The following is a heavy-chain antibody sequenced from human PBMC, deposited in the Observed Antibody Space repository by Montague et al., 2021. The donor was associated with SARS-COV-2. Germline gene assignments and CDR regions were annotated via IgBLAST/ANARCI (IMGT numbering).Heavy chain of an antibody. CDR3: ARGGSYSSGWYGVDYYYGMDV. Sequence: TLSLTRTVSGASISSGGYYWSWIRQHPGKGLEWIGYIYYSGSTYYNPSLKSRVTISVDTSKNQFSLKLSSVTAADTAVYYCARGGSYSSGWYGVDYYYGMDVWGQGTTVTVSS. CDR1: GASISSGGYY. V-gene: IGHV4-31*03. J-gene: IGHJ6*02. CDR2: IYYSGST. D-gene: IGHD6-19*01.